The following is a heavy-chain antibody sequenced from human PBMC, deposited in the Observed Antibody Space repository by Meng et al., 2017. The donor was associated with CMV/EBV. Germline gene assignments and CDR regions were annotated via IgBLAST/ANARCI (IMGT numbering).Heavy chain of an antibody. CDR3: ARAGVAYCSSTSCYGYFDY. J-gene: IGHJ4*02. CDR2: ISSSSSYI. D-gene: IGHD2-2*01. V-gene: IGHV3-21*01. CDR1: GFTFSSYS. Sequence: GESLKISCAASGFTFSSYSMNWVRQAPGKGLEWVSSISSSSSYIYYADSVTGRFTISRDNAKNSLYLQMNSLRAEDTAVYYCARAGVAYCSSTSCYGYFDYWGQGTLVTVSS.